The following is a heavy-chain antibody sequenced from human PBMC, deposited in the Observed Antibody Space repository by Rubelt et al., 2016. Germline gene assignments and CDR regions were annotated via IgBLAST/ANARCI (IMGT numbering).Heavy chain of an antibody. CDR1: GGTFSSYA. CDR3: ARGWLVLGGPPEDY. D-gene: IGHD6-19*01. V-gene: IGHV1-18*01. CDR2: ISAYNGNT. J-gene: IGHJ4*02. Sequence: QVQLVQSGAEVKKPGSSVKVSCKASGGTFSSYAISWVRQAPGQGLEWMGRISAYNGNTNCGRGFQGRVTMTTDTSTSTAYMELSSLRSDDTAVYDCARGWLVLGGPPEDYWGQGTLVTVSS.